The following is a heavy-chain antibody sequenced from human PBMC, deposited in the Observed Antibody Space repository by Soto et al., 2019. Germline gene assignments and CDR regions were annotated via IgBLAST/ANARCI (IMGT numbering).Heavy chain of an antibody. CDR2: ISSSSSYI. CDR3: ARAHTYYYYMDV. V-gene: IGHV3-21*01. CDR1: GFTFSSYS. Sequence: WGSLRLSCAASGFTFSSYSMNWVRQAPGKGLEWVSSISSSSSYIYYADSVKGRFTISRDNAKNSLYLQMNSLRAEDTAVYYCARAHTYYYYMDVWGKGTTVTVSS. J-gene: IGHJ6*03.